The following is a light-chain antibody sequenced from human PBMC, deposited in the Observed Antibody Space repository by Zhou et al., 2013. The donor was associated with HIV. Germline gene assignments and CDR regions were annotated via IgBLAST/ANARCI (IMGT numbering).Light chain of an antibody. Sequence: DVVMTQSPLSLTVTLGQPASISCRSSQSLVHSDGSAYLNWFQQRPGQSPGRLIYKVSNRDSGVPDRFSGSGSGTDFTLKISRVEAEDVGVYYCMQGTHWPPVTFGQGTRLEIK. CDR1: QSLVHSDGSAY. CDR2: KVS. V-gene: IGKV2-30*02. CDR3: MQGTHWPPVT. J-gene: IGKJ5*01.